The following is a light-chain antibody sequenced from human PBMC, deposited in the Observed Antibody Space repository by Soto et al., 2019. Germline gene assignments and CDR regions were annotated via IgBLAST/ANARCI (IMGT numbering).Light chain of an antibody. J-gene: IGLJ1*01. CDR1: RSNIGRNT. CDR2: SDN. Sequence: QAVVTQPPSVSATPGQRVTISCSASRSNIGRNTVNWYQQLPGMAPKYLIYSDNQRPSGVPDRFSGSRSATSAFLAISGLQSDDEADYYCAAWDDSLNAYVFGTGTKVTVL. CDR3: AAWDDSLNAYV. V-gene: IGLV1-44*01.